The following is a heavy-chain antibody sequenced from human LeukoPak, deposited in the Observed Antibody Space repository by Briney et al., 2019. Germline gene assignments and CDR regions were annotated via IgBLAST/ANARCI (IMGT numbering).Heavy chain of an antibody. V-gene: IGHV3-21*01. D-gene: IGHD6-19*01. Sequence: PGGSLRLSCAASGFTFSSYSMNWVRQAPGKGLEWVSSISSSSSYIYYADSVKGRFTISRDNAKNSLYLQMNSMRAEDTAVYYCARDFVTQYSSGWYDYWGQGTLVTVSS. CDR3: ARDFVTQYSSGWYDY. J-gene: IGHJ4*02. CDR2: ISSSSSYI. CDR1: GFTFSSYS.